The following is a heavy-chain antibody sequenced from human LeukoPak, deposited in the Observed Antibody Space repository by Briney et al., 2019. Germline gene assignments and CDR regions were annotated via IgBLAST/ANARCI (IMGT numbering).Heavy chain of an antibody. CDR1: GFTFSDYY. V-gene: IGHV3-11*06. CDR2: ISTSSSYT. CDR3: ARGDARCSRTSSYSANFDI. J-gene: IGHJ3*02. Sequence: WGSLRLSCAASGFTFSDYYMSWICQAPGTGLERVSYISTSSSYTNYADCVKGRFTISRDNAKNSLYLQMNSLRAEDTAVYYCARGDARCSRTSSYSANFDIWGQGTMVTVSS. D-gene: IGHD2-2*01.